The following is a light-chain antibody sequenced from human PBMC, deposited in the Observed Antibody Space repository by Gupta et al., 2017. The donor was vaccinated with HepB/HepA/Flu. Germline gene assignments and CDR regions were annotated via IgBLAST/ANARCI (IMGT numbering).Light chain of an antibody. J-gene: IGLJ2*01. CDR1: KLGDTY. CDR2: QDS. V-gene: IGLV3-1*01. Sequence: SYALTQPPSVSVSPGQTASITCSGDKLGDTYACWYQQKPGQSPVLVIYQDSKRPSGIPERFSGSNSGNTATLTISGTKAMDEANYYSQAGDSSTVVFNGGTKLTVI. CDR3: QAGDSSTVV.